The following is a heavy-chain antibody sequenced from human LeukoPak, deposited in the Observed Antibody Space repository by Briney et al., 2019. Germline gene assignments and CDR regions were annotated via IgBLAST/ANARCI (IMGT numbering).Heavy chain of an antibody. V-gene: IGHV3-23*01. Sequence: GGSLRLSCAASGFTFGSYAMNWVRQAPGKGLEWVSHIGGGGVIRDYADSVKGRFTISRDDSRNMVHLQMDSLRVEDSAVYFCAKDSISSNGVYDAFDIWGQGTVVTVSS. CDR1: GFTFGSYA. CDR2: IGGGGVIR. J-gene: IGHJ3*02. CDR3: AKDSISSNGVYDAFDI. D-gene: IGHD2-8*01.